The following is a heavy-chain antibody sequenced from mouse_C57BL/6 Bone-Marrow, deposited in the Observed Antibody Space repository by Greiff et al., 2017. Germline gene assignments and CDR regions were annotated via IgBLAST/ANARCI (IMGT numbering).Heavy chain of an antibody. D-gene: IGHD1-1*01. CDR1: GFTFSDYY. CDR3: ARDNYYAAFDY. Sequence: EVHLVESEGGLVQPGSSMKLSCTASGFTFSDYYMAWVRQVPEKGLEWVANINYDGSSTYYLDSLKSRFIISGDNAKNILYLQMSSLKSEDTATYYCARDNYYAAFDYWGQGTTLTGSS. CDR2: INYDGSST. V-gene: IGHV5-16*01. J-gene: IGHJ2*01.